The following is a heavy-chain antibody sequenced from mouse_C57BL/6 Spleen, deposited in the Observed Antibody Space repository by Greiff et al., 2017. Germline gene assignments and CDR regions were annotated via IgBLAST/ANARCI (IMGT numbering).Heavy chain of an antibody. J-gene: IGHJ3*01. Sequence: EVQLQQSGPELVKPGASVKMSCKASGYTFTDYNMHWVKQSHGKSLEWNGYINPNNGGTSYNQQFKGKATLTVNKSSSTAYMELRNLTSEDSAVYYCARWPTLVPFAYWGQGTLVTVSA. V-gene: IGHV1-22*01. CDR3: ARWPTLVPFAY. CDR1: GYTFTDYN. D-gene: IGHD2-2*01. CDR2: INPNNGGT.